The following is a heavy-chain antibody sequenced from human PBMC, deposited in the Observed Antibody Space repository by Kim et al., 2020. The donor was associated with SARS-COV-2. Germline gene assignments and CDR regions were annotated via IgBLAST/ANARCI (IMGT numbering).Heavy chain of an antibody. J-gene: IGHJ4*02. Sequence: GGSLRLSCAASGFTVSSNYMSWVRQAPGKGLEWVSVIYSGGSTYYADSVKGRFTISRDNSKNTLYLQMNSLRAEDTAVYYCARDAGIQLWPGYFDYWGQGTLVTVSS. CDR3: ARDAGIQLWPGYFDY. V-gene: IGHV3-66*01. D-gene: IGHD5-18*01. CDR1: GFTVSSNY. CDR2: IYSGGST.